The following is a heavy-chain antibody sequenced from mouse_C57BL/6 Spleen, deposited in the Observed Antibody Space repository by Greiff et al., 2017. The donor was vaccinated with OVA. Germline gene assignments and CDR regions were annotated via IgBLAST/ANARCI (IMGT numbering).Heavy chain of an antibody. D-gene: IGHD4-1*01. CDR1: GFTFSSYG. J-gene: IGHJ2*01. Sequence: EVQLVESGGDLVKPGGSLKLSCAASGFTFSSYGMSWVRQTPDKRLEWVATISSGGSYTYYPDSVKGRVTISRDNAKNTLYLQMSSLKSEDTAMYYCARTPNWDYWGQGTTLTVSS. CDR2: ISSGGSYT. CDR3: ARTPNWDY. V-gene: IGHV5-6*01.